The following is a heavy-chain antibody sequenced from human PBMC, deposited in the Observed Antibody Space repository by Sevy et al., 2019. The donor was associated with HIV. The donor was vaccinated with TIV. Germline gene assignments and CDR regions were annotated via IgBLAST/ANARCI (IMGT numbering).Heavy chain of an antibody. CDR3: AKDFFEGDVISNFDS. D-gene: IGHD3-3*01. V-gene: IGHV3-33*06. Sequence: GGSLRLSCAASGFTFRRYGMHWVRRAPGKGLEWVAGIWFDGTQKYYLESVKGRFSISRDNSKKMVYLQMNSLRAEDTAVYYCAKDFFEGDVISNFDSWGQGTLDTVSS. J-gene: IGHJ4*02. CDR2: IWFDGTQK. CDR1: GFTFRRYG.